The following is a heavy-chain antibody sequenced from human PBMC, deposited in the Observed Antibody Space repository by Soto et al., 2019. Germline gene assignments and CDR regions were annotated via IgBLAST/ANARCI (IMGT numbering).Heavy chain of an antibody. CDR1: GGSFSGYY. V-gene: IGHV4-34*01. D-gene: IGHD3-10*01. CDR2: INHSGST. CDR3: ARVRNYYGSGTPDFMDV. J-gene: IGHJ6*03. Sequence: PSETLSLTCAVYGGSFSGYYWSWIRQPPGKGLEWIGEINHSGSTNYNPSLKSRVTISVDTSKNQFSLKLSSVTAADTAVYYCARVRNYYGSGTPDFMDVWGKGTTVTVSS.